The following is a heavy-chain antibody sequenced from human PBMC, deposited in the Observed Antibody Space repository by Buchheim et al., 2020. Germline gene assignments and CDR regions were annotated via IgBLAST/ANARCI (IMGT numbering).Heavy chain of an antibody. Sequence: QVQLVESGGGVVQPGRSLRLSCEASGFTFSSYGMHWVRQAPGKGLEWVALIWFDGSDKYYADSVKGRFSMSRDNSKNTVSLQMNSLRAEDTAVYYCARGGDGGTAFDYWGQGTL. V-gene: IGHV3-33*01. CDR3: ARGGDGGTAFDY. D-gene: IGHD2-21*01. CDR1: GFTFSSYG. CDR2: IWFDGSDK. J-gene: IGHJ4*02.